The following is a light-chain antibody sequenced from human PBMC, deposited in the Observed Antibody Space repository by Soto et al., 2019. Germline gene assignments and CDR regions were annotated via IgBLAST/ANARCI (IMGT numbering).Light chain of an antibody. CDR2: EVT. CDR1: SSDVGGYNF. Sequence: QSALTQPASVSGSPGQSIPISCTGTSSDVGGYNFVSWYQQHPGKAPKLMIYEVTDRPSGVSNRFSGSKSGSTASLTISGLQAEDEADYYCSSYTSRNTLAFGGGTKLTVL. CDR3: SSYTSRNTLA. J-gene: IGLJ2*01. V-gene: IGLV2-14*01.